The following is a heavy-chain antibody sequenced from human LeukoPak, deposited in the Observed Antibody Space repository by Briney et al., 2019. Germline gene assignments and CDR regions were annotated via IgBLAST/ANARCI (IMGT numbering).Heavy chain of an antibody. V-gene: IGHV4-34*01. D-gene: IGHD3-22*01. J-gene: IGHJ4*02. CDR2: INHSGST. Sequence: SETLSLTCAVYGGSFSGYYWSWIRQPPGKGLEWIGEINHSGSTNYNPSLKSRGTISVDTSKNQFSLKLSSVTAADTAVYYCASSNYYDSRHYWGQGTLVTVSS. CDR1: GGSFSGYY. CDR3: ASSNYYDSRHY.